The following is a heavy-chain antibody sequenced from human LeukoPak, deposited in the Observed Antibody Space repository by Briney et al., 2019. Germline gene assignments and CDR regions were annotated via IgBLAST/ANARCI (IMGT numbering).Heavy chain of an antibody. CDR2: IYNSGST. D-gene: IGHD2-15*01. Sequence: SETLSLTCTVSGFSVTNTYYWAWIRQPPGKGLEWIGSIYNSGSTYYNPSLKSRVTMSVDTSKNQFSLNLNSVTAADTAVYFCAKNQSGGHFNSSGQGTLVTVSS. V-gene: IGHV4-38-2*02. CDR1: GFSVTNTYY. CDR3: AKNQSGGHFNS. J-gene: IGHJ4*02.